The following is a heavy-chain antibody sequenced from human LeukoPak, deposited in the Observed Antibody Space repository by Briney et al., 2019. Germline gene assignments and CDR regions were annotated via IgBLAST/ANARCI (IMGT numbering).Heavy chain of an antibody. J-gene: IGHJ4*02. D-gene: IGHD2-2*01. CDR3: ARAKEGYCSSTSCYGLDY. Sequence: PERSLRLSCAASGFTFSSYGMHWVRQAPGKGLEWVAVIWYDGSNKYYADSVKGRFTISRDNSKNTLYLQMNSLRAEDTAVYYCARAKEGYCSSTSCYGLDYWGQGTLVTVSS. CDR2: IWYDGSNK. V-gene: IGHV3-33*01. CDR1: GFTFSSYG.